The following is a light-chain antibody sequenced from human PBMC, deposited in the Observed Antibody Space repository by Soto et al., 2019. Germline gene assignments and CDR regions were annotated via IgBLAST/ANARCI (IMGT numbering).Light chain of an antibody. V-gene: IGKV1-9*01. CDR1: QVISSY. CDR2: AAS. Sequence: DIQLTQAPSFLSASAGDRVTITCRASQVISSYLAWYQQKPGKAPKLLIYAASTLQSGVPSRFSGSGSGTDFTLTISSLQPDDFATYYCQQYNSYSSFGQGTKVDIK. J-gene: IGKJ1*01. CDR3: QQYNSYSS.